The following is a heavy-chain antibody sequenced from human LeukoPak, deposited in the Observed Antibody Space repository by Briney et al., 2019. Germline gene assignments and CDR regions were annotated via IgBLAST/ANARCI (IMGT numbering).Heavy chain of an antibody. CDR1: GGSISSYY. CDR3: ARGPSSYYYDSSGYFY. V-gene: IGHV4-34*01. J-gene: IGHJ4*02. D-gene: IGHD3-22*01. CDR2: INHSGST. Sequence: PSETLSLTCTVSGGSISSYYWSWIRQPPGKVLEWIGEINHSGSTNYNPSLKSRVTISVDTSKNQFSLKLSSVTAADTAVYYCARGPSSYYYDSSGYFYWGQGTLVTVSS.